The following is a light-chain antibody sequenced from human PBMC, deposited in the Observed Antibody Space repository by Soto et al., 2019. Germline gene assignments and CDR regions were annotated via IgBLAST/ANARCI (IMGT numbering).Light chain of an antibody. CDR2: AAS. V-gene: IGKV1-8*01. J-gene: IGKJ1*01. CDR1: QGVSNY. Sequence: AIRMTQSPSSLSASTGDGVTITCRASQGVSNYLAWYQQKPGQAPKVLIHAASTLQGGVPSRFSGSGSGTDFTLTISGQQSDDFATYYCQQYYTYPWTFGQGTKVDIK. CDR3: QQYYTYPWT.